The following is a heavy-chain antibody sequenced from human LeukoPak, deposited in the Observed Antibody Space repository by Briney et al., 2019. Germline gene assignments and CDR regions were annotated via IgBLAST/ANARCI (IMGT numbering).Heavy chain of an antibody. CDR1: GGSISNYY. CDR2: IYSSGST. J-gene: IGHJ4*02. CDR3: ARRKRGSGGPFDY. Sequence: SETLSLTCTVSGGSISNYYWNWIRQPAGKGLEWIGRIYSSGSTNYNPSLKSRVTISIDTSKKQFSLELSSVTAADTAIYFCARRKRGSGGPFDYWGQGTLVTVSS. V-gene: IGHV4-4*07. D-gene: IGHD6-19*01.